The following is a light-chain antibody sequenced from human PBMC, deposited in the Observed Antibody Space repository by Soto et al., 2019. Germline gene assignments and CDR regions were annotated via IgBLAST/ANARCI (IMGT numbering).Light chain of an antibody. CDR1: QSVSSSY. V-gene: IGKV3-20*01. CDR3: HQFGSFPRT. Sequence: IGFTQSPGTLSLSPGERATLSCRASQSVSSSYLAWYQQKPGQAPRLLISVASSRATGIADRFSGSGSGTDFTLTISRLEPEDFAVYYCHQFGSFPRTFGQGTKVDIK. CDR2: VAS. J-gene: IGKJ1*01.